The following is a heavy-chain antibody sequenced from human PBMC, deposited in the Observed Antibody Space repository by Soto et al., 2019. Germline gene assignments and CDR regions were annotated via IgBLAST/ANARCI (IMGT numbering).Heavy chain of an antibody. Sequence: SVKVSCKASGGTFRSYAISCVRQAPGQGLEWMGGIIPIFGTANYAQKFQGRVTITADESTSTAYMELSSLRSEDTAVYYCAREASGSGYWFDYWGQGTLVTVSS. D-gene: IGHD3-22*01. CDR3: AREASGSGYWFDY. V-gene: IGHV1-69*13. J-gene: IGHJ4*02. CDR2: IIPIFGTA. CDR1: GGTFRSYA.